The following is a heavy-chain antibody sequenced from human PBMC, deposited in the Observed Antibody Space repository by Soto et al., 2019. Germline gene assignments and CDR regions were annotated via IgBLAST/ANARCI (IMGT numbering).Heavy chain of an antibody. V-gene: IGHV4-31*03. CDR1: GGSISSGGYY. D-gene: IGHD1-1*01. CDR3: ARDIGLNWNDGYYGMDV. CDR2: IYYSGST. Sequence: QVQLQESGPGLVKPSQTLSLTCTVSGGSISSGGYYWSWIRQHPGKGLEWIGYIYYSGSTYYNPSLESRVTISVDTSKNRFCLKVSSVTDADTAVYYCARDIGLNWNDGYYGMDVWGQGTTVTVSS. J-gene: IGHJ6*02.